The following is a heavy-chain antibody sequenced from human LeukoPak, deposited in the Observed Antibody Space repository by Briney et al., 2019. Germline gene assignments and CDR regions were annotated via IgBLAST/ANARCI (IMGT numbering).Heavy chain of an antibody. CDR3: ASDYYDSSGYYFPRNYYYYYGMDV. Sequence: PGGSLRLSCAASGFTFSSYAMHWVRQAPGKGLEWVAVISYDGSNKYYADSVKGRFTISRDNSKNTLYLQMNSLRAEDTAVYYCASDYYDSSGYYFPRNYYYYYGMDVWGQGTTVTVS. J-gene: IGHJ6*02. CDR1: GFTFSSYA. V-gene: IGHV3-30*04. D-gene: IGHD3-22*01. CDR2: ISYDGSNK.